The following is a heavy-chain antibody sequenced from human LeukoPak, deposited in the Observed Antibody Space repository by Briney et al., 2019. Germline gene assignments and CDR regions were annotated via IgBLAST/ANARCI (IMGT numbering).Heavy chain of an antibody. CDR1: GYTFTSYD. CDR2: MNPNSGNT. Sequence: ASVKVSCKASGYTFTSYDINWVRQATGQGLEWMGWMNPNSGNTGYAQKFQGRVTITRSTSISTAYMELSSLRSEDTAVYYCARVHCSSTSCYHFDYWGQGTLVTVSS. D-gene: IGHD2-2*01. CDR3: ARVHCSSTSCYHFDY. J-gene: IGHJ4*02. V-gene: IGHV1-8*03.